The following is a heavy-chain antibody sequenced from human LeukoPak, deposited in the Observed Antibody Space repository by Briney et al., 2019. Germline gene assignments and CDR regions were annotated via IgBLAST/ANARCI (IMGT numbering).Heavy chain of an antibody. CDR2: IYHIGST. V-gene: IGHV4-59*01. D-gene: IGHD1-1*01. J-gene: IGHJ5*02. CDR3: VRDQGTWWFDP. Sequence: SETLSLTCTVSGASLSTYYWSWIRPPPGKGRDWIGYIYHIGSTNYSPSLKRRVTISIDTSKNQFSLKLSSVTAADAAVYYCVRDQGTWWFDPWGQGTLVTVSS. CDR1: GASLSTYY.